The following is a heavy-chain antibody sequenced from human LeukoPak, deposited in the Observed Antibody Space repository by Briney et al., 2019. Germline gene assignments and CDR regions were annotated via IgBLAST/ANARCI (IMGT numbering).Heavy chain of an antibody. J-gene: IGHJ6*02. V-gene: IGHV4-34*01. CDR1: GGSFSGYY. CDR2: INHSGST. D-gene: IGHD4-11*01. Sequence: PSETLSLTCAVYGGSFSGYYWSWIRQPPGKGLEWIGEINHSGSTSYNPSLKSRVTISVDTSKNQFSLKLSSVTAADTAVYYCARGHTVTSYYYYGMDVWGQGTTVTVSS. CDR3: ARGHTVTSYYYYGMDV.